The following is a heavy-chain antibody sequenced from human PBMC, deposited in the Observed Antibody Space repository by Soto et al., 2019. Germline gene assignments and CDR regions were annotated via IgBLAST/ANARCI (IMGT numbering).Heavy chain of an antibody. J-gene: IGHJ3*02. CDR2: ISGSGGST. CDR3: AKDGTFYYYDSSGMGDDAFDI. CDR1: GFTFSSYA. D-gene: IGHD3-22*01. Sequence: PGGSLRLSCAASGFTFSSYAMSWVRQAPGKGLEWVSAISGSGGSTYYADSVKGRFTISRDNSKNTLYLQMNSLRADDTAVYYCAKDGTFYYYDSSGMGDDAFDIWGQGTMVTVSS. V-gene: IGHV3-23*01.